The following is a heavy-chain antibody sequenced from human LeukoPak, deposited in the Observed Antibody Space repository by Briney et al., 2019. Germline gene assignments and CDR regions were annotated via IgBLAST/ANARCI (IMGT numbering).Heavy chain of an antibody. CDR3: ARAPQRYSSGRLPFYFDY. Sequence: PSETLSLTCAVSGGSISSSNWWSWVRQPPGKGLEWIGEIYHSGSTYYNPSLKSRVTISVDTSKNQFSLKLSSVTAADTAVYYCARAPQRYSSGRLPFYFDYWGQGTLVTVSS. J-gene: IGHJ4*02. D-gene: IGHD6-19*01. CDR1: GGSISSSNW. V-gene: IGHV4-4*02. CDR2: IYHSGST.